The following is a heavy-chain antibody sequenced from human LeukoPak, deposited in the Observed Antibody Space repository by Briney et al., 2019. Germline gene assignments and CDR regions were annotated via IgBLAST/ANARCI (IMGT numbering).Heavy chain of an antibody. J-gene: IGHJ3*02. V-gene: IGHV1-69*04. D-gene: IGHD3-22*01. CDR3: ARGKFTMIVVGKAFDI. CDR1: GGTFSSYA. CDR2: IIPILGIA. Sequence: ASVKVSCKASGGTFSSYAISWVRQAPGQGLEWMGRIIPILGIANYAQKFQGRVTITADKSTSTAYMELSRLRSDDTAVYYCARGKFTMIVVGKAFDIWGQGTMVTVSS.